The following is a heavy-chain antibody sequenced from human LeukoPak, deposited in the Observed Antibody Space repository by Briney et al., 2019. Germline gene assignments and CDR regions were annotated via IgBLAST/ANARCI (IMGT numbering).Heavy chain of an antibody. D-gene: IGHD3-3*01. V-gene: IGHV3-23*01. J-gene: IGHJ6*03. Sequence: PGGSLRLSCAASGFAFSNFAMSWVRQAPGKGLEWVSAMSGSGYYTYYVESVKGRFTISRDNSKNTLYLHMNSLRADDTAVYYCAKMEGQRLYDYCMDVGGRGTTVTVSS. CDR3: AKMEGQRLYDYCMDV. CDR2: MSGSGYYT. CDR1: GFAFSNFA.